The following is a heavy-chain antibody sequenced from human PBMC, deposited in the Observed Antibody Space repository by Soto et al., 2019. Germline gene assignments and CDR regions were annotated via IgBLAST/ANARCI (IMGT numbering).Heavy chain of an antibody. J-gene: IGHJ6*04. V-gene: IGHV3-30*18. D-gene: IGHD3-3*01. Sequence: GGSLRLSCAASGFTFSSYGMHWVRQAPGKGLEWVAVISYDGSNKYYADSVKGRFTISRDNSKNTLYLQMNSLRAEDTAVYYCAKDALRFLEWLPNSYYYYSGMDVRGKGTTVPVSS. CDR1: GFTFSSYG. CDR2: ISYDGSNK. CDR3: AKDALRFLEWLPNSYYYYSGMDV.